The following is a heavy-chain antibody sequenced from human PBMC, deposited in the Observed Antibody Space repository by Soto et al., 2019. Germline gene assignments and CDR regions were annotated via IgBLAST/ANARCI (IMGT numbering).Heavy chain of an antibody. CDR3: ARDGRRGLSDYFDY. V-gene: IGHV4-30-4*01. J-gene: IGHJ4*02. CDR1: GGSISSGDYY. Sequence: QVQLQESRPGLVKPSQTLSLTCTVSGGSISSGDYYWSWIRQPPGKGLEWIGYIYYSGNNYYNPSLKSRVTISVDTSKNQFSLKLSSVTAADTAVYYCARDGRRGLSDYFDYWGQGTLVTVSS. D-gene: IGHD3-16*02. CDR2: IYYSGNN.